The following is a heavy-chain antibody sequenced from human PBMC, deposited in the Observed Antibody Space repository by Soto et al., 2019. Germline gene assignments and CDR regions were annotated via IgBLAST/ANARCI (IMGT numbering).Heavy chain of an antibody. D-gene: IGHD3-16*01. CDR3: ARQGSNSSRRLSWFDP. CDR2: MHYSGAT. J-gene: IGHJ5*02. CDR1: GGSSSSSTYS. Sequence: PSETLSLTCTASGGSSSSSTYSWGWIRRPPGKGLEWIGSMHYSGATYYNPSLKSRVSISVDTSKSQFSLKLTFVTAADTAVYFCARQGSNSSRRLSWFDPWGQGTLVTVSS. V-gene: IGHV4-39*01.